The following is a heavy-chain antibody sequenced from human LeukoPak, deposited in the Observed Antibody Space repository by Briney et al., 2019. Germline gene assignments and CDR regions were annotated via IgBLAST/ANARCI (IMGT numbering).Heavy chain of an antibody. Sequence: SGTLSLTCAVYGGSFSGYYWSWIRQPPGKGLEWIGEINHSGSTNYNPSLKSRVTISVDTSKNQFSLKLSSVTAADTAVYYCARGYYYDSSGYFDYWGQGTLVTVSS. CDR1: GGSFSGYY. V-gene: IGHV4-34*01. CDR2: INHSGST. CDR3: ARGYYYDSSGYFDY. D-gene: IGHD3-22*01. J-gene: IGHJ4*02.